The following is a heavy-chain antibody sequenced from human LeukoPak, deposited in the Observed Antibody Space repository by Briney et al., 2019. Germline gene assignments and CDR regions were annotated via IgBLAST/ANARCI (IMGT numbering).Heavy chain of an antibody. CDR3: ARANLDIVVVPAAKGAYYYYGMDV. Sequence: SVKVSCKASGYTFTSYYMHWVRQAPGQGLEWMGGIIPIFGTANYAQKFQGRVTITADESTSTAYMELSSLRSEDTAVYYCARANLDIVVVPAAKGAYYYYGMDVWGQGTTVTVSS. D-gene: IGHD2-2*03. J-gene: IGHJ6*02. V-gene: IGHV1-69*13. CDR2: IIPIFGTA. CDR1: GYTFTSYY.